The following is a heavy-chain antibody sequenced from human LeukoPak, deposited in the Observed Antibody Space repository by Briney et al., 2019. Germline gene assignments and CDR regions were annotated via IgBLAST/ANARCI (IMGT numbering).Heavy chain of an antibody. J-gene: IGHJ5*02. CDR2: IYYSGST. CDR1: GGSISSYY. V-gene: IGHV4-59*01. D-gene: IGHD3-22*01. Sequence: SETLSLTCTVSGGSISSYYWSWIRQPPGKGLEWIGYIYYSGSTNYNPSLKSRVTISVDTSKNQFSLKLSSVTAADTAVYYCARVPRGGYDSSGRTLNWFDPWGQGTLVTVSS. CDR3: ARVPRGGYDSSGRTLNWFDP.